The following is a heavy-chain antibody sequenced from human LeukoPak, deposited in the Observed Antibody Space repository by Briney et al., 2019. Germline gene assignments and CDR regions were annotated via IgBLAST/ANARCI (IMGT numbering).Heavy chain of an antibody. CDR1: GFTFSSYW. V-gene: IGHV3-7*01. CDR2: IKQDGSEK. D-gene: IGHD5-12*01. J-gene: IGHJ4*02. CDR3: ARVRSGYGWGFDPPCY. Sequence: GGSLRLSCAASGFTFSSYWMSWVRQAPGKGLEWVANIKQDGSEKYYVDSVKGRFTISRDNAKNSLYLQMNSLRAEDTAVYYCARVRSGYGWGFDPPCYWGQGTLVTVSS.